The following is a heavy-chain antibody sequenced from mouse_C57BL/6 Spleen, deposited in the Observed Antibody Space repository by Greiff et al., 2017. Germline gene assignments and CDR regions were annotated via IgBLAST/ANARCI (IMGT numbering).Heavy chain of an antibody. CDR3: ERQIYDGYYGAMDY. CDR2: IYPGSGNT. D-gene: IGHD2-3*01. Sequence: VQLQQSGAELVRPGASVKLSCKASGYTFTDYYINWVKQRPGQGLEWIARIYPGSGNTYYNEKFKGKATLTAEKSSSTAYMQLSSLTSEDSAVYFCERQIYDGYYGAMDYWGQGTSVTVSS. V-gene: IGHV1-76*01. CDR1: GYTFTDYY. J-gene: IGHJ4*01.